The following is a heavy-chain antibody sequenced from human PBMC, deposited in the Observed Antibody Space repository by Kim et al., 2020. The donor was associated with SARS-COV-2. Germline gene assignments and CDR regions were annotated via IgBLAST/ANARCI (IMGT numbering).Heavy chain of an antibody. CDR3: ASGPGVLTNYYFDF. CDR2: IYPRESDA. CDR1: GSKVSTYW. D-gene: IGHD4-4*01. J-gene: IGHJ4*02. V-gene: IGHV5-51*01. Sequence: GESLKISCHTSGSKVSTYWIGWVRQLPGKGLELMGVIYPRESDARYSQSFQGLVTISADGSGAFVQWSALKVSATAYYYCASGPGVLTNYYFDFWGQGTLVPASS.